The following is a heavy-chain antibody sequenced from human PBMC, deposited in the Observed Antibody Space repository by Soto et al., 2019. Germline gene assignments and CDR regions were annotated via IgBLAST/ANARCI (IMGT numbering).Heavy chain of an antibody. V-gene: IGHV1-46*01. J-gene: IGHJ4*02. D-gene: IGHD3-22*01. CDR2: INPSGGST. CDR3: ARDGRGGHDSSGYLQL. Sequence: ASVKVSCKASGYTFTSYYMHWVRQAPGQGLEWMGIINPSGGSTSYAQKFQGRVTMTRDTSTGTVYMELSSLRSEDTAVYYCARDGRGGHDSSGYLQLWGQGTLVTVSS. CDR1: GYTFTSYY.